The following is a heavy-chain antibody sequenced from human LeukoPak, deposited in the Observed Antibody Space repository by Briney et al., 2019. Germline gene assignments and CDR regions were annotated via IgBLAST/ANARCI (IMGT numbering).Heavy chain of an antibody. V-gene: IGHV1-2*07. Sequence: GASVKVSCKASGYTVTTYDMHGGRQAPGQGLEWRGWSNPNSGGTKYAHKFQGRVTMTRDTSISTASMELSTLRSDDTAAYYCARGPHWDPHFDNWGQGTLVTVSS. CDR3: ARGPHWDPHFDN. CDR1: GYTVTTYD. J-gene: IGHJ4*02. CDR2: SNPNSGGT. D-gene: IGHD7-27*01.